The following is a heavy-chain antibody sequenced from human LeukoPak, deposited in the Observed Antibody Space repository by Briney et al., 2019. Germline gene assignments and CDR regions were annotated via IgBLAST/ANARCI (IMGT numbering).Heavy chain of an antibody. Sequence: PGGSLRLSCAASGFTVSSNYMSWVRQAPGKGLEWVSAISGSGGSTYYADSVKGRFTVSRDNSKNTLYLQMNSLRAEDTAVYFCARGTRVELPRYYYHGMDVWGPGTTVSVSS. CDR1: GFTVSSNY. CDR2: ISGSGGST. J-gene: IGHJ6*02. V-gene: IGHV3-23*01. D-gene: IGHD2-2*01. CDR3: ARGTRVELPRYYYHGMDV.